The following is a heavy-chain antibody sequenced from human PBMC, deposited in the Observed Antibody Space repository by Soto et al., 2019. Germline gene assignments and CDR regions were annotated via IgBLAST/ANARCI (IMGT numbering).Heavy chain of an antibody. D-gene: IGHD3-3*01. Sequence: QITLKESGPTLVKPTQTLTLTCTVSGFSLSGSGMAVGWIRQPPGKALEWLAVIYWDDDKRSSPSLKTRLTITKDPSKNQVVLTVTNMNPVDTATYFCADGNLPGQGVAAFDNWGQGTLVTVSS. CDR1: GFSLSGSGMA. CDR3: ADGNLPGQGVAAFDN. J-gene: IGHJ4*02. CDR2: IYWDDDK. V-gene: IGHV2-5*02.